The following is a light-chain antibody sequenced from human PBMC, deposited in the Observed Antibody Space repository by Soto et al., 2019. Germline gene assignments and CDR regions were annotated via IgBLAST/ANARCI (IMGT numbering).Light chain of an antibody. CDR1: QSISSY. CDR3: QQTDSFPRT. CDR2: AAS. Sequence: DIQMTQSPSSLSASVGDRVTITCRASQSISSYLNWYQHKPGKAPKLLIYAASSLQTGVPSRFSGSRSGTDFALTISSXQRDDLATYYCQQTDSFPRTFGQGTKVDIK. V-gene: IGKV1-39*01. J-gene: IGKJ1*01.